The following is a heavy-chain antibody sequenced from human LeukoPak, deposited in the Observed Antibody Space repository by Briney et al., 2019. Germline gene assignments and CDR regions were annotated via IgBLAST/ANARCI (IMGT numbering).Heavy chain of an antibody. Sequence: PGGSLRLSCAASKFTFSSYSMSWVRQAPGKGLEWVANIKQDGSEKYYVDSVKGRFTISRDNAKNSLYLQMNSLRAEDTAVYYCAREDRYNWNYRLIDYWGQGTLVTVSS. V-gene: IGHV3-7*01. CDR3: AREDRYNWNYRLIDY. CDR1: KFTFSSYS. J-gene: IGHJ4*02. D-gene: IGHD1-7*01. CDR2: IKQDGSEK.